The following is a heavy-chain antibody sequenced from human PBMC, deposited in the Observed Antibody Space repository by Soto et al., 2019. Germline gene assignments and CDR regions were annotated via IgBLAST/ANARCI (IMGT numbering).Heavy chain of an antibody. CDR2: IIPIFGTA. D-gene: IGHD5-18*01. Sequence: GASVKVSCKASGGTFSSYAISWVRQAPGQGLEWMGGIIPIFGTANYAQKFQGRVTITADESTSTAYMELSSLRSEDTAVYYCARLTMVTGTLFDYWGQGTLVTVSS. J-gene: IGHJ4*02. CDR3: ARLTMVTGTLFDY. V-gene: IGHV1-69*13. CDR1: GGTFSSYA.